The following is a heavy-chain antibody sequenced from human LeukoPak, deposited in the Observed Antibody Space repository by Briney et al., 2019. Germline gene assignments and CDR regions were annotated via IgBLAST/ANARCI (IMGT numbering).Heavy chain of an antibody. CDR2: ISYDGSNK. CDR1: GFTFSSHG. CDR3: AKDIVSAWGDYYYGMDV. J-gene: IGHJ6*02. Sequence: GGSLRLSCAASGFTFSSHGMHWVRQAPGKGLEWVAVISYDGSNKYYADSVKGRFTISRDNSKNTLYRQMNSLRAEDTAVYYCAKDIVSAWGDYYYGMDVWGQGTTVTVSS. V-gene: IGHV3-30*18. D-gene: IGHD5/OR15-5a*01.